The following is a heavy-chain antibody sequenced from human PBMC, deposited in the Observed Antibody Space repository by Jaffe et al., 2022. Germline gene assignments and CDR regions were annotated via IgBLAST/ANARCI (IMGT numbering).Heavy chain of an antibody. Sequence: EVQLMESGGGLVQPGGSLRLSCAASGFTFNSYAMSWVRLAPGKGLEWVSVISGIGDSTYYADSVRGRFTISRGNSKNTLYLRMNSLRAEDTAVYYCAKGSSRYWSDYHFDFWGQGTLVTVSS. V-gene: IGHV3-23*01. CDR1: GFTFNSYA. CDR3: AKGSSRYWSDYHFDF. J-gene: IGHJ4*02. D-gene: IGHD3-3*01. CDR2: ISGIGDST.